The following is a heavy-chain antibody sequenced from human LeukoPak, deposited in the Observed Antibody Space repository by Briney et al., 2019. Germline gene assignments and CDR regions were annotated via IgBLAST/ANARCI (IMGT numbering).Heavy chain of an antibody. J-gene: IGHJ6*02. CDR1: GVTVNNNY. CDR2: IYSIGST. Sequence: GGSLRLSCAVSGVTVNNNYISWVRQAPGKGLGWGSIIYSIGSTYYADSVKGRFPISRDNSKNTLYLHMNSLRAEDTAIYYCARDDRDEDDSRHYYAMDVWGQGTTVTVSS. V-gene: IGHV3-66*01. CDR3: ARDDRDEDDSRHYYAMDV. D-gene: IGHD4-11*01.